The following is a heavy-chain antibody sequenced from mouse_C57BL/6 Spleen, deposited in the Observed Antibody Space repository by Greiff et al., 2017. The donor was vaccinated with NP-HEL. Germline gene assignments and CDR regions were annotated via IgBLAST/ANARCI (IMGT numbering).Heavy chain of an antibody. Sequence: VQLQQSGAELMKPGASVKLSCKATGYTFTGYWIEWVKQRPGHGLEWIGEILPGSGSTNYNEKFKSKATLTVDKSSSTAYMQLSSLTSEDSAVYYCARPDYAMDYWGQGTSVTVSS. V-gene: IGHV1-9*01. CDR2: ILPGSGST. CDR1: GYTFTGYW. J-gene: IGHJ4*01. CDR3: ARPDYAMDY.